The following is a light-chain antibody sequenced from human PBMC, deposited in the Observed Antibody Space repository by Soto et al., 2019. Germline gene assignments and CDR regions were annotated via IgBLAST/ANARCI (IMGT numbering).Light chain of an antibody. Sequence: QSVLTQPASVSGSPGQSITISCTGTSSDVGYYNYVSWYQQHPGKAPKFMIYEVSNRPSGVSNRFSVSKSGNTASLTISGLQAEDEADYYCSSYTNSSTLVFGGGTKLTVL. V-gene: IGLV2-14*01. CDR1: SSDVGYYNY. CDR2: EVS. J-gene: IGLJ3*02. CDR3: SSYTNSSTLV.